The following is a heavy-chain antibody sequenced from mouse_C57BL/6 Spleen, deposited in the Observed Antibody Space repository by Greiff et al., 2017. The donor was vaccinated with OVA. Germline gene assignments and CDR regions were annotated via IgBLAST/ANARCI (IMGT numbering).Heavy chain of an antibody. CDR2: IYPGSGST. D-gene: IGHD1-1*01. CDR3: ARKSYGSGAWFAY. CDR1: GYTFTSYW. V-gene: IGHV1-55*01. J-gene: IGHJ3*01. Sequence: QVQLQQPGAELVKPGASVKMSCKASGYTFTSYWLTWVKQRPGQGLEWIGDIYPGSGSTNYNEKFKSKAPLTVDTSSSTAYMQLSSLTSEDSAVYYCARKSYGSGAWFAYWGQGTLVTVSA.